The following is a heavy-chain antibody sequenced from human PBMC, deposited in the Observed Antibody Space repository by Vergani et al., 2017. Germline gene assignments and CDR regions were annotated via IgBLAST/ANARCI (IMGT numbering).Heavy chain of an antibody. CDR2: ISGDGGST. D-gene: IGHD6-19*01. CDR1: GFTFDDYA. V-gene: IGHV3-43*02. Sequence: EVQLLESGGGLVQPGGSLRLSCAASGFTFDDYAMHWVRQAPGKGLEWVSLISGDGGSTDYADSVKGRFTISRDNSNNSLYLQMTSLRTEDTAFYYCAKPSYSSGWYVLVYWGQGTLVTVSS. J-gene: IGHJ4*02. CDR3: AKPSYSSGWYVLVY.